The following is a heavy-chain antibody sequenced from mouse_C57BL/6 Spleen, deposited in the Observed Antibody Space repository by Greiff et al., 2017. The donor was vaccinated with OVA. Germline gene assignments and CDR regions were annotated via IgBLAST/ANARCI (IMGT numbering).Heavy chain of an antibody. V-gene: IGHV5-6*01. CDR1: GFTFSSYG. D-gene: IGHD1-1*01. Sequence: EVKVVESGGDLVKPGGSLKLSCAASGFTFSSYGMSWVRQTPDKRLEWVATISSGGSYTYYPDSVKGRFTISRDNAKNTLYLQMSSLKSEDTAMYYCARHGGTVVDYFDYWGQGTTLTVSS. CDR2: ISSGGSYT. CDR3: ARHGGTVVDYFDY. J-gene: IGHJ2*01.